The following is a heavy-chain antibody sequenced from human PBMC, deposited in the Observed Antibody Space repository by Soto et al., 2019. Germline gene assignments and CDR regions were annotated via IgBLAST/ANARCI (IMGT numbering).Heavy chain of an antibody. V-gene: IGHV4-31*03. CDR1: GGSISSGGYY. D-gene: IGHD3-9*01. CDR3: ARDSFYDILTGYGFDY. J-gene: IGHJ4*02. CDR2: IYYSGST. Sequence: QVQLQESGPGLVKPSQTLSLTCTVSGGSISSGGYYWSWIRQHPGKGLEWIGYIYYSGSTYYNPSLKSRVTMSVDTSKNQFSLKLSSVTAADTAVYYCARDSFYDILTGYGFDYWGQGTLVTVSS.